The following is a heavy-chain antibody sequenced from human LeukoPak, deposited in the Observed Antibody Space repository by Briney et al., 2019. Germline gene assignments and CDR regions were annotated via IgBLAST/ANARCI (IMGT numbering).Heavy chain of an antibody. V-gene: IGHV1-69*05. J-gene: IGHJ5*02. D-gene: IGHD6-6*01. Sequence: WASVKVSCKASGGTFSSYAISWVRQAPGQGLEWMGGIIPIFGTANYAQKFQGRVTITTDESTRTAYMELSSLRSEDTAVYYCASVSIAARHWWFDPWGQGTLVTVSS. CDR2: IIPIFGTA. CDR1: GGTFSSYA. CDR3: ASVSIAARHWWFDP.